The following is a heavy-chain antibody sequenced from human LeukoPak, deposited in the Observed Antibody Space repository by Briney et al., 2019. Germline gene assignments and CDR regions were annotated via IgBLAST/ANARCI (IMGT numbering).Heavy chain of an antibody. V-gene: IGHV3-73*01. J-gene: IGHJ4*02. CDR1: GFTFSGSA. CDR2: IRSKANAYAT. CDR3: AREYWGYYDDSGYPFDN. D-gene: IGHD3-22*01. Sequence: GGSLRLSCAASGFTFSGSAMHWVRQASGKGLEWVGRIRSKANAYATAYAASVKGRFTISREDSKNTAYLQMNSLRAEDTAVYYCAREYWGYYDDSGYPFDNWGQGTLVTVSS.